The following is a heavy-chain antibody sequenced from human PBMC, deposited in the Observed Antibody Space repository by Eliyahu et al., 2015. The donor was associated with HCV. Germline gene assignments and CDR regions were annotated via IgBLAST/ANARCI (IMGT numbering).Heavy chain of an antibody. J-gene: IGHJ4*02. Sequence: QVHLVESGGGVVQPGRSLRLSCAASGFIFSDYAMHWVRQAPGKGLGWVAAVSYDGNEKYYADSVKGRFSISRDNSENALYLQMNSLRAEDTAVYYCAKIVIVGAFRNYFDYWGQGTLVTVSS. D-gene: IGHD1-26*01. CDR1: GFIFSDYA. V-gene: IGHV3-30*18. CDR2: VSYDGNEK. CDR3: AKIVIVGAFRNYFDY.